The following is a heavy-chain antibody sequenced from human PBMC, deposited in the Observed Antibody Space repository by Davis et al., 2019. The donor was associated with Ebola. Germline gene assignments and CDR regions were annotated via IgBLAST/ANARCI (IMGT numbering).Heavy chain of an antibody. CDR3: VKDFSWGFEY. CDR1: GFAFASSL. J-gene: IGHJ4*02. Sequence: PSGSLSLSCTASGFAFASSLMHWVRRAPGQGLEWVAFIRYDVSNKYYADSVKGRFTISRDNSKNAMYLQMYSLRPEDTAVYYCVKDFSWGFEYWGQGILVTVSS. V-gene: IGHV3-30*02. D-gene: IGHD7-27*01. CDR2: IRYDVSNK.